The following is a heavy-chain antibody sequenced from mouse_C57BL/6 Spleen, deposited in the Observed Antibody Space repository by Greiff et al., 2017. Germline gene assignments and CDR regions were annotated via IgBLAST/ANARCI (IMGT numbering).Heavy chain of an antibody. CDR3: ARDYGSRYYAMDY. Sequence: VQLKQSGPELVKPGDSVKISCKASGYSFTGYFMNWVMQSHGKSLEWIGRINPYNGDTFYNQKFKGKATLTVDKSSSTAHMELRSLTSEDSAVYYCARDYGSRYYAMDYWGQGTSVTVSS. CDR1: GYSFTGYF. J-gene: IGHJ4*01. V-gene: IGHV1-20*01. CDR2: INPYNGDT. D-gene: IGHD1-1*01.